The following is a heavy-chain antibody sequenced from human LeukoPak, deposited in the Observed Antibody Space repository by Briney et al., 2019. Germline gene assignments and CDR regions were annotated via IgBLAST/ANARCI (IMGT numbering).Heavy chain of an antibody. CDR2: ISHNNDDT. CDR3: ARAWWGEGHFDY. D-gene: IGHD2-8*02. J-gene: IGHJ4*02. CDR1: GFTFSDSY. V-gene: IGHV3-11*06. Sequence: PGGSLRLSCAASGFTFSDSYMSWFRQAPGKGLEWVSYISHNNDDTNYAHSVKGRFTISRDNAKNSVYLQMNSLRAEDTAVYYCARAWWGEGHFDYWGQGTLVAVSS.